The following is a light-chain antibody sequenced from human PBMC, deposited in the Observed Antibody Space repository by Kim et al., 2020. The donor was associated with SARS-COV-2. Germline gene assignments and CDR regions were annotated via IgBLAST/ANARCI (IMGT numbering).Light chain of an antibody. CDR3: CSYAGSSAYV. CDR2: DVS. CDR1: SSDVGSYNF. V-gene: IGLV2-23*02. J-gene: IGLJ1*01. Sequence: QSALTQPASVSGSPGQSITISCTGTSSDVGSYNFVSWYQQHPGKAPKLMISDVSSRPSGVSDRFSGSKSGNTASLTISGLQAEDEADYYCCSYAGSSAYVFGTGTKV.